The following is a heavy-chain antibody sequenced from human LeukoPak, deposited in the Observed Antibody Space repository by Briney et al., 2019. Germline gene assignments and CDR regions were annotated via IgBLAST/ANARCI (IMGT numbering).Heavy chain of an antibody. Sequence: ASVKVSCKASGYTFTSYAMHWVRQAPGQRLEWMGWISAGNGNTKYSQKFQGRVTITRDTSASTAYMELSSLRSEDTAVYYCARGRPYNWNDGGGFDYWGQGTLVTVSS. D-gene: IGHD1-20*01. CDR1: GYTFTSYA. CDR2: ISAGNGNT. V-gene: IGHV1-3*01. CDR3: ARGRPYNWNDGGGFDY. J-gene: IGHJ4*02.